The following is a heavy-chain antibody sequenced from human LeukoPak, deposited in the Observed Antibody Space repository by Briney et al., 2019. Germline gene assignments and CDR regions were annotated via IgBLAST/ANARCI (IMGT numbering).Heavy chain of an antibody. V-gene: IGHV3-23*01. CDR1: GFALSISA. CDR2: INANSVAS. D-gene: IGHD6-19*01. CDR3: AKPISGGLAVTADWFDP. Sequence: GGSLRLSCPASGFALSISAMSWLRQPPGKGLEWVSTINANSVASSYAASVRGRFTISRGNSKSTLYLHLNTLRVEDTAVYYCAKPISGGLAVTADWFDPWGQGTLVVVSS. J-gene: IGHJ5*01.